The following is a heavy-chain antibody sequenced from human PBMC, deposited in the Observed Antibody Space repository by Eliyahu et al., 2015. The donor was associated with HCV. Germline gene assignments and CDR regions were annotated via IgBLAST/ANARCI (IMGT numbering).Heavy chain of an antibody. CDR3: ARGGWSTYSTPFYFDL. CDR1: GYTFTDYY. Sequence: QVHLVQSGAEVKKPGASVKVSCKASGYTFTDYYLHWVRQAPGQGLEWMGWINPKSVGTNYTQMFQGRVTMTRDTSISTAYMELSRLRSDDTAVYYCARGGWSTYSTPFYFDLWGRGTLVTVSS. CDR2: INPKSVGT. V-gene: IGHV1-2*02. D-gene: IGHD3-3*01. J-gene: IGHJ2*01.